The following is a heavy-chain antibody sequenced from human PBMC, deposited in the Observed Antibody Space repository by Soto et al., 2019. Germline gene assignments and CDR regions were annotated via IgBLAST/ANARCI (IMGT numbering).Heavy chain of an antibody. CDR3: ARQGGDDYVWGSYRYSPYYFDY. V-gene: IGHV4-39*01. J-gene: IGHJ4*02. CDR1: GGSISSSSYY. D-gene: IGHD3-16*02. Sequence: SETLSLTCTVSGGSISSSSYYWGWIRQPPGKGLEWIGSIYYSGSTYYNPSLKSRVTISVDTSKNQFSLKLSSVTAADTAVYYCARQGGDDYVWGSYRYSPYYFDYWGQGTLVTVSS. CDR2: IYYSGST.